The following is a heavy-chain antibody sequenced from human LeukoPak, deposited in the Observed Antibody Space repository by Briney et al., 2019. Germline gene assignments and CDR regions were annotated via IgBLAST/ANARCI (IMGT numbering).Heavy chain of an antibody. D-gene: IGHD2-2*01. CDR3: ARGHPTCSSTSCYDY. CDR1: GGTFSSYA. J-gene: IGHJ4*02. Sequence: ASVKVSCKASGGTFSSYAISWVRQAPGQGLEWMGGIIPIFGTANYAQKFQGRVTITADESTSTAYMELSSLRSEDTAVYYCARGHPTCSSTSCYDYWGQGTLVTVSS. V-gene: IGHV1-69*13. CDR2: IIPIFGTA.